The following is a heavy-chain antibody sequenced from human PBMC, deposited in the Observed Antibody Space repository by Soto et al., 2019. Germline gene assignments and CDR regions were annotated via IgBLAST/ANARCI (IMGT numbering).Heavy chain of an antibody. V-gene: IGHV1-69*02. D-gene: IGHD1-1*01. CDR1: GGTFRNYP. Sequence: QVQLVQSGTEVKKPGSSVKVSCKASGGTFRNYPINWVRQAPGQGLEWMGSIFPLTDIPDYAQNFQARLTISADKSTSTAYVELSGLTSDDTAMYFCARSTLVVLNYFESWGQGTLVTVSS. J-gene: IGHJ4*02. CDR2: IFPLTDIP. CDR3: ARSTLVVLNYFES.